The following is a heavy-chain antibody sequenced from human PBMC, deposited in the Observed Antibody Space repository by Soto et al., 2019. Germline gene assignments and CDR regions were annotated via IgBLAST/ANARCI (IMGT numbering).Heavy chain of an antibody. J-gene: IGHJ6*02. V-gene: IGHV4-34*01. CDR1: GGSFSGYY. CDR3: AGGIAAAVYGMDV. Sequence: SETLSLTCAVYGGSFSGYYWSWIRQHPGKGLEWIGEINHSGSTNYNPSLKSRVTISVDTSKNQFSLKLSSVTAADTAVYYCAGGIAAAVYGMDVWGQGTTVTVSS. D-gene: IGHD6-13*01. CDR2: INHSGST.